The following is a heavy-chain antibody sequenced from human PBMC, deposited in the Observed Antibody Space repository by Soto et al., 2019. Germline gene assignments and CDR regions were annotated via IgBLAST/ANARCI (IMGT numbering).Heavy chain of an antibody. V-gene: IGHV1-18*01. CDR3: ARDRVEAALGTFDQ. Sequence: ASVKVSCKTSGYTFSTYPISWVRQAPGQGLEWVGWISTYNGETNYGQKFQGRVTITSDTSTSTAYMDLRNLRSDDTAVYYCARDRVEAALGTFDQWGQGTLVTVSS. CDR2: ISTYNGET. D-gene: IGHD6-13*01. CDR1: GYTFSTYP. J-gene: IGHJ4*02.